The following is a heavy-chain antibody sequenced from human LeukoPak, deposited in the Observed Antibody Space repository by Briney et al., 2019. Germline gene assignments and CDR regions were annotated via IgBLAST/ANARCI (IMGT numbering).Heavy chain of an antibody. CDR1: GLTFHDYA. Sequence: PGGSLRLSCAISGLTFHDYAMTWLRQAPGKGLEWVSTIVGDSSKTYYADSVKGRFTISRDNSNYMLFLHMNNLRAEDTAIYYWAKQPYNYYYLDVWGKGTTVTVSS. CDR3: AKQPYNYYYLDV. V-gene: IGHV3-23*01. D-gene: IGHD2-21*01. CDR2: IVGDSSKT. J-gene: IGHJ6*03.